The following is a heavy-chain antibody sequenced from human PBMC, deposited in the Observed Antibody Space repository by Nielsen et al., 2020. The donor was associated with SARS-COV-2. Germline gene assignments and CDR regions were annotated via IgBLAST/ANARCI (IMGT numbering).Heavy chain of an antibody. J-gene: IGHJ4*02. CDR1: GFTFRRYA. Sequence: GESLKISCAVSGFTFRRYAMSWVRRAPGKGLEWVSAISASGSSTCYGDAVKGRFTISRDNAINTLYLQMNSLRAEDTAVYYCARKEFGYSYGFDYWGQGTLVTVSS. CDR2: ISASGSST. CDR3: ARKEFGYSYGFDY. D-gene: IGHD5-18*01. V-gene: IGHV3-23*01.